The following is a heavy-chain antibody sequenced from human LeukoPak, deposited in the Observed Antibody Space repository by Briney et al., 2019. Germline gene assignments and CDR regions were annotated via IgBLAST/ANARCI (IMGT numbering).Heavy chain of an antibody. V-gene: IGHV4-39*01. J-gene: IGHJ6*03. D-gene: IGHD3-10*01. CDR3: ARHRESSYYYYYYMDV. CDR2: IYYSGST. Sequence: SETLSLTCTVSGGSISSSSYYWGWIRQPPGKGLEWIGSIYYSGSTYYNPSLKSRVTISVDTSKNQFSLKLSSVTAADTAVYYCARHRESSYYYYYYMDVWGKGTTVTVSS. CDR1: GGSISSSSYY.